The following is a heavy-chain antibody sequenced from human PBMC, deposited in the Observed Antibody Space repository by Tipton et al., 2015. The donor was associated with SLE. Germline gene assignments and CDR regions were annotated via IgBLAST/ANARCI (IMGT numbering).Heavy chain of an antibody. CDR1: GGSISSGDYY. CDR2: IDYSGST. J-gene: IGHJ4*02. Sequence: TLSLTCTVSGGSISSGDYYWSWIRQPPGKGLEWIGYIDYSGSTNYNPSLKSRVTISVDTSKNQFSLKLNSVTAADTAVYYCARSFLDSSGYYYDNFDYWGQGTLVTVSS. CDR3: ARSFLDSSGYYYDNFDY. V-gene: IGHV4-30-4*01. D-gene: IGHD3-22*01.